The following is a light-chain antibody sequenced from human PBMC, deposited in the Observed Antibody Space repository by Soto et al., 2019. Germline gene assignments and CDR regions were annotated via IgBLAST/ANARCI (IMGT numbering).Light chain of an antibody. CDR3: QQYNNWPPWT. CDR1: QSVSSY. Sequence: EIVLTQSPDTLSLSPGERATVSCRANQSVSSYLAWYQQKPGQAPRLLIYDASSRATGIPDRFSGSGSGTDFTLTISSLQSEDFAVYYCQQYNNWPPWTFGQGTKVDIK. CDR2: DAS. J-gene: IGKJ1*01. V-gene: IGKV3-11*01.